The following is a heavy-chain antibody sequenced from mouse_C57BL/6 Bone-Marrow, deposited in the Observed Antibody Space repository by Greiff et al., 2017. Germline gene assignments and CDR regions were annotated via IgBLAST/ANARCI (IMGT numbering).Heavy chain of an antibody. D-gene: IGHD1-1*01. V-gene: IGHV1-76*01. CDR2: IYPGSGNT. Sequence: VQLQQSGAELVRPGASVKLSCKASGYTFTDYYINWVKQRPGQGLEWIARIYPGSGNTYYNEKFKGKATLTAEKSSSTAYMQLSSLTSEDSAVYFCARERGYYDGAWGQGTLVTVSA. J-gene: IGHJ3*01. CDR3: ARERGYYDGA. CDR1: GYTFTDYY.